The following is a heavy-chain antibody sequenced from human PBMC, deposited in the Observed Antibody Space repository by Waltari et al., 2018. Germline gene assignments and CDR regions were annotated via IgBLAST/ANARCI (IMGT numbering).Heavy chain of an antibody. V-gene: IGHV4-34*01. Sequence: QVQLQQWGAGLLKPSETLSLTCAVYGGSFSGYYWSWIRQPPGTGQEWIGKINHSGSTNYNPSLKSRVTISVDTSKNQFSLKLSSVTAADTAVYYCARDRGSGDYGYGPIAFDIWGQGTMVTVSS. CDR1: GGSFSGYY. CDR3: ARDRGSGDYGYGPIAFDI. CDR2: INHSGST. D-gene: IGHD4-17*01. J-gene: IGHJ3*02.